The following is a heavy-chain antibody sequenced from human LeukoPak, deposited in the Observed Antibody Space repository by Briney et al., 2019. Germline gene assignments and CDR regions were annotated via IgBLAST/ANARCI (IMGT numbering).Heavy chain of an antibody. D-gene: IGHD3-22*01. CDR2: INPSGGST. CDR1: GYTFTSYY. Sequence: ASVKVSCKASGYTFTSYYMHWVRQAPGQGLEWMGIINPSGGSTSYAQKFQGRATMTGDTSTSTVYMELSSLRSEDTAAYYCARDGVPYYDSSGYHFDYWGQGTLVTVSS. V-gene: IGHV1-46*01. J-gene: IGHJ4*02. CDR3: ARDGVPYYDSSGYHFDY.